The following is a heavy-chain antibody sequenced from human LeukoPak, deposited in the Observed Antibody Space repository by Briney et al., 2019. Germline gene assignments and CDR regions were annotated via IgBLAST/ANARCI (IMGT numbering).Heavy chain of an antibody. D-gene: IGHD4-17*01. CDR1: GYTFTGYY. V-gene: IGHV1-2*02. Sequence: ASVKVSCKASGYTFTGYYLHWVRQAPGQGLEWMGWMNANSGGTRFLQKFQGRVTMTRDTSISTAYMELSRLIFDDTAVYYCATLAVHCGVRGFDYWGQGTLVTVSS. CDR3: ATLAVHCGVRGFDY. CDR2: MNANSGGT. J-gene: IGHJ4*02.